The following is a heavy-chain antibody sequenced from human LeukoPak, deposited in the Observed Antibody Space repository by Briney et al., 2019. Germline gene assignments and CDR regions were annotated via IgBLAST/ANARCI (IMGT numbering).Heavy chain of an antibody. CDR2: ISSDGTSP. D-gene: IGHD2-21*02. Sequence: GGSLRLSCAASGLTISSYWMHWVRQPPGKGLVWVSRISSDGTSPTYADSVKGRFTISRDNSKDTLFLQMHSLRPGDTAVYYCVREDTPATANYWGQGTLVTISS. CDR1: GLTISSYW. V-gene: IGHV3-74*01. CDR3: VREDTPATANY. J-gene: IGHJ4*02.